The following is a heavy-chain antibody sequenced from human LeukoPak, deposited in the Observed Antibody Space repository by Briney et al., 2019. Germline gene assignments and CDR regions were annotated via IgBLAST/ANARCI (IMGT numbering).Heavy chain of an antibody. Sequence: ASVNVSCKASGYTFTSYYMHWVRQAPGQGLEWMGIINPSGGSTNYAQKFQGRVTITADESTSTAYMELSSLRSEDTAVYYCARVRSDYDSSGVFDYWGQGTLVTVSS. D-gene: IGHD3-22*01. CDR3: ARVRSDYDSSGVFDY. CDR1: GYTFTSYY. CDR2: INPSGGST. V-gene: IGHV1-46*01. J-gene: IGHJ4*02.